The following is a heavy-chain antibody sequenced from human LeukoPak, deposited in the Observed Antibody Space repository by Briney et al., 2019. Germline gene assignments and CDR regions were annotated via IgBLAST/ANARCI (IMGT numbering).Heavy chain of an antibody. V-gene: IGHV3-9*03. CDR1: GFTFDDYA. D-gene: IGHD3-22*01. J-gene: IGHJ4*02. CDR2: ISWNSGSI. CDR3: AKDTSPYYYDSSGHFDY. Sequence: PGGSLRLSCAASGFTFDDYAMHWVRQAPGKGLEWVSGISWNSGSIGYADSVKGRFTISRDNAKNSLYLQMSSLGAEDMALYYCAKDTSPYYYDSSGHFDYWGQGTLVTVSS.